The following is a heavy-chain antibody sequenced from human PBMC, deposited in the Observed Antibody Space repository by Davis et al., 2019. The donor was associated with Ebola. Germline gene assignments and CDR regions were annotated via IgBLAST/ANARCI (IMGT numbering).Heavy chain of an antibody. J-gene: IGHJ2*01. D-gene: IGHD2-21*02. Sequence: GESLKIPCAASGFNFSSNSMNWVRQAPGKGLEWVSFISSSSNYIYYADSVKGRFTISRDNALNTLYLQMNSLGAEAKAVYYCVRDPALVVTGGGWFFGLWGRGTLVTVSS. V-gene: IGHV3-21*01. CDR2: ISSSSNYI. CDR1: GFNFSSNS. CDR3: VRDPALVVTGGGWFFGL.